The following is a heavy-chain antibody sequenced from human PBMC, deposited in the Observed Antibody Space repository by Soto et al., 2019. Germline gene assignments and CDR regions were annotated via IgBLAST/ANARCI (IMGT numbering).Heavy chain of an antibody. CDR3: ARDPGAASFDF. V-gene: IGHV1-18*01. CDR1: GYTFTNYG. CDR2: INSSNDNK. D-gene: IGHD2-15*01. Sequence: QVHLVQSGAEVKKPGASVKVSCKASGYTFTNYGISWVRQAPGEGLEWMGWINSSNDNKLYAQKLQGRLTLNTDTATRTAYMDLTTLRSDDTAVYFCARDPGAASFDFWAQGTLVTVSS. J-gene: IGHJ4*02.